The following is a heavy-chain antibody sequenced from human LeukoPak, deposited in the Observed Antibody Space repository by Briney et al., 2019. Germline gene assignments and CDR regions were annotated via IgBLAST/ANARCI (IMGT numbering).Heavy chain of an antibody. V-gene: IGHV3-20*04. CDR2: LSWNGGDT. J-gene: IGHJ6*03. CDR1: GFTFNQYG. D-gene: IGHD3-16*02. CDR3: ARRGYPYYYYMDV. Sequence: GGSLRLSCAASGFTFNQYGMSWVRQAPGKGLEWVSSLSWNGGDTRYADSVKDRFAISRDNAKKSLYLQMDSLRAEDTALYYCARRGYPYYYYMDVWGTGTTVTVSS.